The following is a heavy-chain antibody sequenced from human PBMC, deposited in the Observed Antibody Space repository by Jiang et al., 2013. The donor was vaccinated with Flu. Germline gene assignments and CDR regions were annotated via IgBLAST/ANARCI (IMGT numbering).Heavy chain of an antibody. D-gene: IGHD6-19*01. CDR1: GGSITSYY. CDR2: IHHSGRT. J-gene: IGHJ4*02. Sequence: GPGLVKPSETLSLTCTVSGGSITSYYWNWIRQTPGKGLEWIADIHHSGRTNYNPSLKSRVTISVDTSKSQFSLRLRSVTAADTAVYYCAAAGSVWFRTFDYWGQGNLVTVSS. V-gene: IGHV4-59*08. CDR3: AAAGSVWFRTFDY.